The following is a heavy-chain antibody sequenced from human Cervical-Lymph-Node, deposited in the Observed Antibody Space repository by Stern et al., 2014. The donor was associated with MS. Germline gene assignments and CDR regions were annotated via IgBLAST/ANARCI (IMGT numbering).Heavy chain of an antibody. CDR3: AADLDYKIDY. D-gene: IGHD3/OR15-3a*01. CDR2: VRGDGVTT. Sequence: VQLVESGGGLVQPGGSLRLSCAASGFSFSSFWMFWVRQVPGQGLEWVSRVRGDGVTTIYADSVKGRFTISRDNARNTLYLQMDRLRAEDTAVYYCAADLDYKIDYWGQGTLVSVSS. CDR1: GFSFSSFW. J-gene: IGHJ4*02. V-gene: IGHV3-74*01.